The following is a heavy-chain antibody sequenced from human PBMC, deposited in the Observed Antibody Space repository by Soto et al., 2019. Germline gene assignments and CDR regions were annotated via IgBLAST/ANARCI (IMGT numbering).Heavy chain of an antibody. V-gene: IGHV3-48*03. Sequence: HPGGSLRLSCAASGFTFSSYEMNWVRQAPGKGLEWVSYISSSGSAIYYADSVKGRFTFSRDNGKNSLSLQMNSLRAEDTAVYYCARGGGSGWSPKFGWGPGILLTVST. CDR2: ISSSGSAI. CDR1: GFTFSSYE. D-gene: IGHD6-19*01. J-gene: IGHJ4*02. CDR3: ARGGGSGWSPKFG.